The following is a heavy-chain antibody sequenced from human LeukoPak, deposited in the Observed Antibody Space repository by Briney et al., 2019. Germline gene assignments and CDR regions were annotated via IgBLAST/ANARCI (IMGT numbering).Heavy chain of an antibody. J-gene: IGHJ6*02. D-gene: IGHD1-14*01. CDR3: ARVTNVGFFYYYGMDV. V-gene: IGHV4-59*01. CDR2: IYDSGIT. CDR1: GASIKTYY. Sequence: SETLSLTCTVSGASIKTYYWSWIRQPPGKGLEWIGWIYDSGITTYNPSLESRVTISIDTSKNQFSLKLSSVTAADTAMYYCARVTNVGFFYYYGMDVWGQGATVTVSS.